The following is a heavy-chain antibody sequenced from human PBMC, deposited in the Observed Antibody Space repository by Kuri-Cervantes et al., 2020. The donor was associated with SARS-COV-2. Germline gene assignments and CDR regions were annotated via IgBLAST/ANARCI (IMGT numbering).Heavy chain of an antibody. Sequence: ASVKVSCKASGYTFSDYYIHWVRQAPGQGLEWMGCINPYTGGTQYAQKFQGWVTLTRDTSLSTAFMELSRLTSDDTALYYCAREEGVRGLMVVFRWRGAGPLDLWGQGSPVTVSS. V-gene: IGHV1-2*04. CDR1: GYTFSDYY. D-gene: IGHD3-10*01. CDR2: INPYTGGT. J-gene: IGHJ5*02. CDR3: AREEGVRGLMVVFRWRGAGPLDL.